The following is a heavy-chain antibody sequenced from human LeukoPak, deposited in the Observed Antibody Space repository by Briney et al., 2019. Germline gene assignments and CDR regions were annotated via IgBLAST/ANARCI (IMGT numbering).Heavy chain of an antibody. Sequence: PGGSLRLSCAASGFTFSSYSMNWVRQAPGKGLEWVSSISSSSSYIYYADSVKGRFTISRDNAKNSLYLQMNSLRAEDTAVYYCARGPRKYCSGGSCYPARDWGQGTLVTVSS. J-gene: IGHJ4*02. CDR2: ISSSSSYI. CDR3: ARGPRKYCSGGSCYPARD. D-gene: IGHD2-15*01. V-gene: IGHV3-21*01. CDR1: GFTFSSYS.